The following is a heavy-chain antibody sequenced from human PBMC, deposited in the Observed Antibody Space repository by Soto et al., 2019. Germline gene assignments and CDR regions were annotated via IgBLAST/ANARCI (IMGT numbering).Heavy chain of an antibody. Sequence: GESLKISCKGSGYSFTGYWISWVRQMPGKGLEWMGRIDPSDSYTNYSPSFQGHVTISADKSISTAYLQWSSLKASDTAMYYCARQRRAYYYDSSGYPEDAFDIWGQGTMVTVSS. CDR2: IDPSDSYT. CDR3: ARQRRAYYYDSSGYPEDAFDI. D-gene: IGHD3-22*01. J-gene: IGHJ3*02. CDR1: GYSFTGYW. V-gene: IGHV5-10-1*01.